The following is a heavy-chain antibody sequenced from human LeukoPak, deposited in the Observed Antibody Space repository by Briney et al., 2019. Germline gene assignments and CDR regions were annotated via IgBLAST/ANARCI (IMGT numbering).Heavy chain of an antibody. CDR3: AKDLLRSDYGSHYYGMDV. CDR2: ISGSGGST. D-gene: IGHD4-17*01. V-gene: IGHV3-23*01. J-gene: IGHJ6*02. Sequence: GGSLRLSCAASGFTFSSYAMSWVRQAPGKGLEWVSAISGSGGSTYYADSVKGRFTISRDNSKNTLYLQMNSLRAEDTAVYYCAKDLLRSDYGSHYYGMDVWGQGTTVTVSS. CDR1: GFTFSSYA.